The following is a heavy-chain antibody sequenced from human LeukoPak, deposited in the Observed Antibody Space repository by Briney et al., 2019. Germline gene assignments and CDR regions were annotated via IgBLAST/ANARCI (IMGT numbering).Heavy chain of an antibody. CDR2: FSYGRNT. CDR1: GDSLSNTNYF. V-gene: IGHV4-39*07. CDR3: ARDRRDGYNYDLDF. J-gene: IGHJ4*02. Sequence: SETLSLTCTVSGDSLSNTNYFWAWIRQPPGTGLEWIGSFSYGRNTYYNPYLKGRVTISVDTSKNQFSLKLNSVTAADTAVYYCARDRRDGYNYDLDFWGQGTLVTVSS. D-gene: IGHD5-24*01.